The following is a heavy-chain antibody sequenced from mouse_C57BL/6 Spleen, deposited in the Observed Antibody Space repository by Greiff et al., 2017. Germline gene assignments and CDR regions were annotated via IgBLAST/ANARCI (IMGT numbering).Heavy chain of an antibody. CDR1: GFTFSDYY. Sequence: DVQLQESEGGLVQPGSSMKLSCTASGFTFSDYYMAWVRQVPEKGLEWVANINYDGSSTYYLDSLKSRFIISRDNAKNILYLQMSSLKSEDTATYYCARQLVYYYAMDYWGQGTSVTVSS. CDR3: ARQLVYYYAMDY. D-gene: IGHD4-1*02. J-gene: IGHJ4*01. CDR2: INYDGSST. V-gene: IGHV5-16*01.